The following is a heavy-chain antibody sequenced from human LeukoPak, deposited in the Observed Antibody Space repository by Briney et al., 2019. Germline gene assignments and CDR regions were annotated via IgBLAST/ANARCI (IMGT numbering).Heavy chain of an antibody. J-gene: IGHJ4*02. D-gene: IGHD1-26*01. CDR2: ISYDGSNK. CDR1: GFTFSSYA. Sequence: GGSLRLSCAASGFTFSSYAMHWVRQAPGKGLEWVAVISYDGSNKYYADSVKGRFTISRDNSKNTLYLQMNSLRAEDTAVYYCAREAMGATTAPFDYWGQGTLVTVSS. V-gene: IGHV3-30-3*01. CDR3: AREAMGATTAPFDY.